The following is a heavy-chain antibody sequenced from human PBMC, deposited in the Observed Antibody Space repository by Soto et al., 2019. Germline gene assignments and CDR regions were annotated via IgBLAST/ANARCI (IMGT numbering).Heavy chain of an antibody. J-gene: IGHJ4*02. Sequence: QVQLQESGPGLVKPSQTLSLTCTVSGGSISSGGYYWSWIRQHPGKGLEWIGYIYYSGSTYYNPSLXXXVXXSVDTSKNQVSLKLSSVTAADTAVDYCAREGGIVGATAADYWGQGTLVTVSS. D-gene: IGHD1-26*01. V-gene: IGHV4-31*03. CDR1: GGSISSGGYY. CDR2: IYYSGST. CDR3: AREGGIVGATAADY.